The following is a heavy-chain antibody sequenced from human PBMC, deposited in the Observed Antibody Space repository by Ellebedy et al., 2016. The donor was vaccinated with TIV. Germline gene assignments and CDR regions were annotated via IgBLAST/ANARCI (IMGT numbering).Heavy chain of an antibody. J-gene: IGHJ4*02. CDR2: ITVSGDNT. Sequence: GESLKISCAASGFTFSDYGMTWVRQAPGTGLECVAFITVSGDNTFYTDSVKGRFTISRDNSKNMLYLQLNSLRAEDTALYYCAKVLNAQYRPLDYWGRGTLVTVSS. V-gene: IGHV3-23*01. CDR3: AKVLNAQYRPLDY. CDR1: GFTFSDYG. D-gene: IGHD2-2*01.